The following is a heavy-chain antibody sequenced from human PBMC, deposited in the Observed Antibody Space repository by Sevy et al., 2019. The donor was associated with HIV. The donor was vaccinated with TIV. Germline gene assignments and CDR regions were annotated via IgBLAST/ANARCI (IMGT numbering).Heavy chain of an antibody. Sequence: GGSLRLSCAVSGFSFSHYAFHWVRQAPGKGLEWVSLISYVGTYKYYADSVKGRFNISRDNSKNTLYLQMNSLRGNDTAVYYCARVAVSYCTNDCYHRFDYWGPGALVTVSS. CDR2: ISYVGTYK. V-gene: IGHV3-30-3*01. J-gene: IGHJ4*02. CDR3: ARVAVSYCTNDCYHRFDY. CDR1: GFSFSHYA. D-gene: IGHD2-8*01.